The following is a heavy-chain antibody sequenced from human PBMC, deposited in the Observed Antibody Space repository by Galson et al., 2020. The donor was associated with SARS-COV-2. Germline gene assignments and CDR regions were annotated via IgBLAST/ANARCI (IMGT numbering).Heavy chain of an antibody. D-gene: IGHD3-3*01. CDR2: IDSTGAA. Sequence: ASETLSLTCVVSGGSIDTGSYLWGWIRQPPGKGLEWIGTIDSTGAAHYSMSLKGRLSMSIDTSKNQFSLRLNSLTAADTAMYYCARDFGVRDSANWFAPWGRGTLVTVSS. V-gene: IGHV4-39*07. J-gene: IGHJ5*02. CDR1: GGSIDTGSYL. CDR3: ARDFGVRDSANWFAP.